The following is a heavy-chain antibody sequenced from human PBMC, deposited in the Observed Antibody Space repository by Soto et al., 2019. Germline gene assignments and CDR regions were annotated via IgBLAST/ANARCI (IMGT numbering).Heavy chain of an antibody. J-gene: IGHJ4*02. D-gene: IGHD5-18*01. CDR2: ISHSGST. V-gene: IGHV4-31*03. CDR1: GGSISIAAYY. CDR3: AREYTYGSNFFDC. Sequence: QVQLQESGPGLVKPSQTLSLSCTVSGGSISIAAYYWSWIRQHPGKGLEWIGYISHSGSTYYTPSLKGRVIISADTSKNHFSLNLTSVTAADTAVYYCAREYTYGSNFFDCWGQGALVTVSS.